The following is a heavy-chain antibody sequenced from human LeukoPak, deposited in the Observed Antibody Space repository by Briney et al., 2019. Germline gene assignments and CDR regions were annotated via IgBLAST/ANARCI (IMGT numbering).Heavy chain of an antibody. Sequence: RTGGSLRLSCAASGLTFDDHGMNWVRQAPGKGLEWVSGINWNGGSTNYADSVKGRFTISRDNAKNSLYLQMNSLRAEDTALYYCTRNLPPGTIFGVINDAFDIWGQGTMVTVSS. D-gene: IGHD3-3*01. CDR2: INWNGGST. CDR3: TRNLPPGTIFGVINDAFDI. CDR1: GLTFDDHG. V-gene: IGHV3-20*04. J-gene: IGHJ3*02.